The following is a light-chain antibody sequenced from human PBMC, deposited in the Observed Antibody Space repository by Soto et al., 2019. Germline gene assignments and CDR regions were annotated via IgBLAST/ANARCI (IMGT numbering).Light chain of an antibody. CDR3: SSHAGIINVV. CDR2: EVT. V-gene: IGLV2-8*01. Sequence: QSALTQPPSASGSPGQSVTISCTGTSSDVGGYNYVSWYQQHPGKAPKLIIYEVTKRPSGVPDRFSGSKSGNTASLTASGLLAEDEADYYCSSHAGIINVVFGGGTQLTVL. J-gene: IGLJ3*02. CDR1: SSDVGGYNY.